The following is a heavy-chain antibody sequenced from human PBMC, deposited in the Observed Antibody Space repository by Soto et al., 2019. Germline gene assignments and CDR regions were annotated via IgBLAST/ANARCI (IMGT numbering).Heavy chain of an antibody. D-gene: IGHD3-3*01. J-gene: IGHJ4*02. CDR3: ARDRTTYYDFWSGYPSAGY. CDR1: GYTFTSYG. Sequence: VQLVQSGAEVKKPGASVKVSCKASGYTFTSYGISWVRQAPGQGLEWMGWISAYNGNTNYAQKLQGRVTMTTDTSTSTAYMELRSLRSDDTAVYYCARDRTTYYDFWSGYPSAGYWGQGTLVTVSS. CDR2: ISAYNGNT. V-gene: IGHV1-18*01.